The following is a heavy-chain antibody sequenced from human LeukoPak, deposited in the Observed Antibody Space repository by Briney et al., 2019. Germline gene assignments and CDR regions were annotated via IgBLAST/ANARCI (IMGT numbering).Heavy chain of an antibody. D-gene: IGHD6-19*01. Sequence: SETLSLTCTVSGGSLSTYYWSWIRQPPGKGLEWIGYIYYSGSTNYNPSLKSRVNISVDTSKNQFSLKVSSVTAADTAVYYCARHKLVGYSSAWYFDNWGQGTLVTVSS. J-gene: IGHJ4*02. CDR3: ARHKLVGYSSAWYFDN. CDR2: IYYSGST. V-gene: IGHV4-59*08. CDR1: GGSLSTYY.